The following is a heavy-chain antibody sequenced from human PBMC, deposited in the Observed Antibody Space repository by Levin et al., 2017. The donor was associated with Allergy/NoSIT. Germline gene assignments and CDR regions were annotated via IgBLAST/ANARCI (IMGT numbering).Heavy chain of an antibody. D-gene: IGHD3-9*01. CDR3: ARHLTGYYSLDY. Sequence: PGGSLRLSCAASGFTFSSYGMHWVRQAPGKGLEWVAVIWYDGSNKYYADSVKGRFTISRDNSKNTLYLQMNSLRAEDTAVYYCARHLTGYYSLDYWGQGTLVTVSS. J-gene: IGHJ4*02. CDR1: GFTFSSYG. CDR2: IWYDGSNK. V-gene: IGHV3-33*01.